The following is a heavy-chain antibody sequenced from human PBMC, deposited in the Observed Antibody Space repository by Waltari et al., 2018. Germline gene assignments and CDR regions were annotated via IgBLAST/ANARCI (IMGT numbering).Heavy chain of an antibody. CDR3: ARAGSTLIWGVAE. CDR1: GSTFPAFY. V-gene: IGHV1-46*04. D-gene: IGHD2-2*01. Sequence: QVQLVQSGAEVKKPGASVKVSCKASGSTFPAFYMHLVPQAPGQGLEGMGIVNPNGGSTTYAQKLQDRVTMTRDTSTSTVYMELSSLRSEDTAVYYCARAGSTLIWGVAEWGQGTLVTVSS. CDR2: VNPNGGST. J-gene: IGHJ4*02.